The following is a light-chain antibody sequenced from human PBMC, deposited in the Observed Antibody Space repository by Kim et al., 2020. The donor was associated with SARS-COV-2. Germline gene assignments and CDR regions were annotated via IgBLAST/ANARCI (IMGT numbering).Light chain of an antibody. CDR1: QSVSSY. Sequence: LSPGERATLSCRASQSVSSYLAWYQQKPGQAPRRLIYGASNRATGIPARFSGSGSGTDFTLTISSLEPEDFAVYYCQQRSNWPPTFGQGTKVDIK. CDR2: GAS. V-gene: IGKV3-11*01. J-gene: IGKJ1*01. CDR3: QQRSNWPPT.